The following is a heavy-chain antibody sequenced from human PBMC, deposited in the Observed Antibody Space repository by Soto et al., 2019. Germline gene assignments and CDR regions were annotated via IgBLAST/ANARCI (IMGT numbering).Heavy chain of an antibody. CDR3: AGTDSSSRYYYGMDV. J-gene: IGHJ6*02. D-gene: IGHD6-13*01. CDR1: GGSFSGYY. V-gene: IGHV4-34*01. CDR2: INHSGST. Sequence: SETLSLTCAVYGGSFSGYYWSWIRQPPGKGLEWIGEINHSGSTNYNPSLKSRVTISVDTSKNQFSLKLSSVTAADTAVYYCAGTDSSSRYYYGMDVWGQGTTVTVSS.